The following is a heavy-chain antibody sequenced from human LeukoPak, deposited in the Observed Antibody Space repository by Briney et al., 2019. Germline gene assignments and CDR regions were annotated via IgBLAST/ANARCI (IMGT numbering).Heavy chain of an antibody. V-gene: IGHV3-48*01. CDR3: AKDLGYSYGPGGLDF. J-gene: IGHJ4*02. Sequence: GGSLRLSCAASGFTFSSYSMNWVRQAPGKGLEWVSYISSSSSTIYYADSVKGRFTISRDNAKNSLYLQMNSLRAEDTAVYYCAKDLGYSYGPGGLDFWGQGTLVTVSS. CDR2: ISSSSSTI. D-gene: IGHD5-18*01. CDR1: GFTFSSYS.